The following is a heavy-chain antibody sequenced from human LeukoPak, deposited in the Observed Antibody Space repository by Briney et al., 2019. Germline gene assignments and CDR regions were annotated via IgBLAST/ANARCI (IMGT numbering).Heavy chain of an antibody. D-gene: IGHD5-12*01. CDR2: IYYSGST. Sequence: PSQTLSLTCTVSGGPISSGAYYWSWIRQHPGKGLEWIGYIYYSGSTYYTASVKSRVTISVDTSKNQFSLRLSSVTAADTAVYYCVSGNGYDFRYFDYWGQGTLVTVSS. V-gene: IGHV4-31*03. CDR3: VSGNGYDFRYFDY. CDR1: GGPISSGAYY. J-gene: IGHJ4*02.